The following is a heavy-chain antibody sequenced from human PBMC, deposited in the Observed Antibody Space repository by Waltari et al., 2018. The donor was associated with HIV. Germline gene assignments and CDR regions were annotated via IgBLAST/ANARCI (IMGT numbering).Heavy chain of an antibody. J-gene: IGHJ4*02. D-gene: IGHD3-22*01. CDR3: ARDYDSNGMYYFDY. CDR1: GYTFTDYY. V-gene: IGHV1-2*02. Sequence: QVQLLQSGAEVKKPGASVKVSCKASGYTFTDYYMHWVRQAPGQGPGWMGWINPNRGETNYAQKLQVRVTMTRDTSITTAYMELSRLRSDDTAVYFCARDYDSNGMYYFDYWGQGTLVTVSS. CDR2: INPNRGET.